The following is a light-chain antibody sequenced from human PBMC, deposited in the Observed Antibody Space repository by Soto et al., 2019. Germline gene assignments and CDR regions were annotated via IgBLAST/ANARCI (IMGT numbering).Light chain of an antibody. CDR2: SNN. J-gene: IGLJ2*01. Sequence: QSVLTQPPSASGTPGQRVTISCSGSSSNIGSNTVNWYQQLPGTAPKLLIYSNNQRPSGVPDRFSGSKSGTSASLASSGLQSEDEADYYCAAWDDSLEVVFGGGTQLTVL. CDR1: SSNIGSNT. CDR3: AAWDDSLEVV. V-gene: IGLV1-44*01.